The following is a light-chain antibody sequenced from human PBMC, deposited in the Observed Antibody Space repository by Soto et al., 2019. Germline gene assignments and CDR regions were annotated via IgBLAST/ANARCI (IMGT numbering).Light chain of an antibody. CDR3: QQCGGSPLFS. Sequence: EIVLTQSPDILSFSPGERATLSCTASDSVTSSCLAWYQRKPGQAPRLLIHTTSTRATDIPDRFSGSGSGTDFTLTISRLEPEDFAVYYCQQCGGSPLFSFGPGTKVDIK. J-gene: IGKJ3*01. V-gene: IGKV3-20*01. CDR1: DSVTSSC. CDR2: TTS.